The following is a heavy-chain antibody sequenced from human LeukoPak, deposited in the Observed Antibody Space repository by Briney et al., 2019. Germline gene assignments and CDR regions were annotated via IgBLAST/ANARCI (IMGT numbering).Heavy chain of an antibody. CDR3: ARTSSAVNTKGLDS. V-gene: IGHV3-30*03. J-gene: IGHJ4*02. Sequence: GGSLRLSCAASGFTFSSYGMHWVRQAPGKGLEWVAVISYDGSNKYYADSVKGRFTISRDNSKNTLYLQMNSLRAEDTAVYYCARTSSAVNTKGLDSWGQGTLVTVSS. D-gene: IGHD6-13*01. CDR2: ISYDGSNK. CDR1: GFTFSSYG.